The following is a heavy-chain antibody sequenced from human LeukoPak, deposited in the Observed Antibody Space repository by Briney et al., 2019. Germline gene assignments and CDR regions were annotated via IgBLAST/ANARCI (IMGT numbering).Heavy chain of an antibody. J-gene: IGHJ4*02. CDR3: AKEPYDSSGYYFDY. D-gene: IGHD3-22*01. CDR2: ISGSGGNT. CDR1: GFTFRSYA. Sequence: GGSLRLSCGASGFTFRSYAMSWVRQAPGKGLEWVSAISGSGGNTNYADSVKVRFTISRDNSKNTLFLQMNRLRAEDTAVYYCAKEPYDSSGYYFDYWGQGTLVIVSS. V-gene: IGHV3-23*01.